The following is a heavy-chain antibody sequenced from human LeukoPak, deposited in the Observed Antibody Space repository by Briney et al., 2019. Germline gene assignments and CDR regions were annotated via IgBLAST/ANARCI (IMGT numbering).Heavy chain of an antibody. CDR1: GYSFTSYW. D-gene: IGHD2-21*02. Sequence: GESLQISCKGSGYSFTSYWIGWVRPMPGKGLGWMGIIYPGDSDTRYSPPFQAQVTISADKSITTAFLQWKSLQASDSAMYYCVRPRGGARPGGGDWEDWFFDLWGRGTLVTV. V-gene: IGHV5-51*01. J-gene: IGHJ2*01. CDR2: IYPGDSDT. CDR3: VRPRGGARPGGGDWEDWFFDL.